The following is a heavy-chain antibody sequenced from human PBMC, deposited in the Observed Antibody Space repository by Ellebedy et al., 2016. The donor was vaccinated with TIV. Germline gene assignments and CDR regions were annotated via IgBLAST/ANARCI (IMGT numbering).Heavy chain of an antibody. CDR1: GFTFSTYA. D-gene: IGHD1-7*01. CDR3: ARDLKCELRSEYCYYAMDV. CDR2: ISHDGSNK. V-gene: IGHV3-30-3*01. J-gene: IGHJ6*02. Sequence: GESLKISCAASGFTFSTYAMHWVRQAPGKGLEWMAVISHDGSNKYYADSVKGRFTISRDNSKSTVFLHLNSLRAEDTAVYYCARDLKCELRSEYCYYAMDVWGQGTTVTVS.